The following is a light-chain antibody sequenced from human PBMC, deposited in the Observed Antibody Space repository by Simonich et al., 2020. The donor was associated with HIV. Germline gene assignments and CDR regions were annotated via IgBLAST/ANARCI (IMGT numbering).Light chain of an antibody. CDR1: SSDVGGYNY. CDR3: SSYTSSSIVV. Sequence: QSALTQPASVSGTPGQSITISCTGTSSDVGGYNYVSWYQQNPGKAPKLMLYDVSNRPSGVSNRFSGSKSGNTASLTISGLQAEDEADYYCSSYTSSSIVVFGGGTKLTVL. J-gene: IGLJ2*01. CDR2: DVS. V-gene: IGLV2-14*03.